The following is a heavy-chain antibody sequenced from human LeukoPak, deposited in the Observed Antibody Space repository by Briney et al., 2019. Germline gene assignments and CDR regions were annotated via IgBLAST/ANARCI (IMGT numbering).Heavy chain of an antibody. CDR1: GFTFSSYG. D-gene: IGHD4-17*01. CDR3: AKDPRTTVTTGWFDP. Sequence: GGSLRLSCAASGFTFSSYGMHWVRQAPGKGLERVAVISYEGSNKYYADSVKGRFTISRDNSKNTLYLQMNSLRAEDTAVYYCAKDPRTTVTTGWFDPWGQGTLVTVSS. V-gene: IGHV3-30*18. J-gene: IGHJ5*02. CDR2: ISYEGSNK.